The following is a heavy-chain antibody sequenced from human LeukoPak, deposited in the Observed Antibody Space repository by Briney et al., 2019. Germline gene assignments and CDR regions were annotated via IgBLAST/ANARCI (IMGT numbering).Heavy chain of an antibody. V-gene: IGHV3-72*01. CDR2: SRNKGNNYNI. Sequence: GGSLSLSCAASGFTFSRYSMLWARQAPGRGGEWGGRSRNKGNNYNIDYTASVKGTFTISRDDSKSSLYLQMNSLKTEDTAVYYCARCDSGSCSDWGQGTLVTVS. CDR3: ARCDSGSCSD. J-gene: IGHJ4*02. CDR1: GFTFSRYS. D-gene: IGHD1-26*01.